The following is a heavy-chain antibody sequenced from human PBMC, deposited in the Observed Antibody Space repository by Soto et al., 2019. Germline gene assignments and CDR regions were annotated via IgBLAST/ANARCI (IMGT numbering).Heavy chain of an antibody. J-gene: IGHJ4*02. CDR1: GFTFSSYA. CDR3: AKDRNRWLRFDLGY. V-gene: IGHV3-23*01. Sequence: EVQLLESGGGLVQPGGSLRLSCAASGFTFSSYAMSWVRQAPGKGLEWVSSITGSAGSTYYADSVKGRFTITRDNSKNTLYLQRNSLRAEDTAVYYCAKDRNRWLRFDLGYWGQGALVTVSS. CDR2: ITGSAGST. D-gene: IGHD5-12*01.